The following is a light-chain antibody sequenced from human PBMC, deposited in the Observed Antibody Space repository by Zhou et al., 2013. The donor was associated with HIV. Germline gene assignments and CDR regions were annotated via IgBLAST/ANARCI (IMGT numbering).Light chain of an antibody. Sequence: DIQLTQSPSSLAASVGDRVTITCRATLDIRKSVAWYKQRPGKAPQLLVSAASSLESGVPSRFSGSGSGTDYSLTISSLQPEDFATYYCQQYFSTPPVTFGPWDQSGDQT. J-gene: IGKJ3*01. V-gene: IGKV1-NL1*01. CDR1: LDIRKS. CDR3: QQYFSTPPVT. CDR2: AAS.